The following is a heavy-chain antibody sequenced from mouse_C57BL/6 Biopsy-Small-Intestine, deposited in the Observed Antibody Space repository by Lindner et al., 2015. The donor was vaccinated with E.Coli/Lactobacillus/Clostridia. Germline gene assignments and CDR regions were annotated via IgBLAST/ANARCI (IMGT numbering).Heavy chain of an antibody. CDR2: INPYNGDT. Sequence: VQLQESGPELVKPGDSVKISCKASGYSFTGYFMNWVMQSHGKSLEWIGRINPYNGDTFYNQKFKGKATLTVDKSSSTAHMELRSLTSEDSAVYYCAREGYYGSSSYPMDYWGQGTSVTVSS. V-gene: IGHV1-20*01. J-gene: IGHJ4*01. CDR1: GYSFTGYF. D-gene: IGHD1-1*01. CDR3: AREGYYGSSSYPMDY.